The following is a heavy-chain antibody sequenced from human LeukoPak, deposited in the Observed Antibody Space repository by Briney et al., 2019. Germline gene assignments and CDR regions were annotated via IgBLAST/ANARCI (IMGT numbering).Heavy chain of an antibody. V-gene: IGHV4-38-2*01. D-gene: IGHD3-10*01. CDR2: IYHSGST. CDR3: ARNSTSWSFDL. J-gene: IGHJ2*01. Sequence: SETLSLTCDLSGDSISSGYYWGGIRQPPGKGLEWIGTIYHSGSTYYNPSLKSRVTISADTSKNQFSLTLNSVTAADTAVYYCARNSTSWSFDLWGRGTLVTVSS. CDR1: GDSISSGYY.